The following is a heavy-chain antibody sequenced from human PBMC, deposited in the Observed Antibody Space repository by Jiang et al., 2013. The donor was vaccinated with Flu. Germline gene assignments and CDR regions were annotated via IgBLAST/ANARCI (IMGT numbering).Heavy chain of an antibody. J-gene: IGHJ3*02. D-gene: IGHD4-23*01. CDR1: GGSISSGGYS. Sequence: GLVKPSQTLSLTCAVSGGSISSGGYSWSWIRQPPGKGLEWIGYIYYSGSTYYNPSLKSRVTISVDTSKNQFSLKLSSVTAADTAVYYCARGADGGKRPFAFDIWGQGTMVTVSS. CDR3: ARGADGGKRPFAFDI. V-gene: IGHV4-30-4*07. CDR2: IYYSGST.